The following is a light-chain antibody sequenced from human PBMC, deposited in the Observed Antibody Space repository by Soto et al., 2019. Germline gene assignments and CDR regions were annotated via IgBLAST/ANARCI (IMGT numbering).Light chain of an antibody. CDR1: QSVSSN. Sequence: EIVMTQSPATLSVSPGERATLSCRASQSVSSNLAWYQQKPGQAPRLLIYGASTRATGIPARFSGSGSGTEFTLNISSLQSEDFATEDCQQAASFPRTFGGGTKLE. J-gene: IGKJ4*01. CDR3: QQAASFPRT. CDR2: GAS. V-gene: IGKV3-15*01.